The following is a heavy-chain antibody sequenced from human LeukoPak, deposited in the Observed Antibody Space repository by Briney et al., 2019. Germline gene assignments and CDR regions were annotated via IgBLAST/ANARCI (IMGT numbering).Heavy chain of an antibody. J-gene: IGHJ4*02. CDR2: INTDGTVT. Sequence: GGSLRLSCAASGFTFSKYWMLWVRQAPGKGLESVSRINTDGTVTTYADSVKGRFTVSRDNADNTMFLQVNSVRDEDTAVYYCATKQWLAPPPDSWGQGTPVTVSS. CDR1: GFTFSKYW. D-gene: IGHD6-19*01. V-gene: IGHV3-74*01. CDR3: ATKQWLAPPPDS.